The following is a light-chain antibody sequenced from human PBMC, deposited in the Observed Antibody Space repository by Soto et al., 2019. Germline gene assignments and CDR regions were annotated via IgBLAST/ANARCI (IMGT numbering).Light chain of an antibody. CDR2: AAS. J-gene: IGKJ1*01. CDR3: LQDRSHFWT. Sequence: AIRMTQSPSSLSASTGDRVTITCRASQGISSYLAWYQQKPGKAPKLLIYAASTLYGGVPSRFSGSGFGTDFTLTISSLQPEDSATYYCLQDRSHFWTFGQGTKVDIK. CDR1: QGISSY. V-gene: IGKV1-8*01.